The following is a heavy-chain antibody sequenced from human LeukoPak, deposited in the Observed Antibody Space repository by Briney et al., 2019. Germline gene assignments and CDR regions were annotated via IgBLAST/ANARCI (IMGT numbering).Heavy chain of an antibody. D-gene: IGHD3-22*01. J-gene: IGHJ6*02. CDR2: ISWKSGTI. V-gene: IGHV3-9*01. CDR3: AKGINPDYYDSSGHYYFGMDV. Sequence: GGSLRLSCAASGFTFDDYVMYWVRHAPGKGLEWVSGISWKSGTIGYADSVKGRFIISRDNAKNSLYLQMNSLRAEDTALYYCAKGINPDYYDSSGHYYFGMDVWGQGTTVTVSS. CDR1: GFTFDDYV.